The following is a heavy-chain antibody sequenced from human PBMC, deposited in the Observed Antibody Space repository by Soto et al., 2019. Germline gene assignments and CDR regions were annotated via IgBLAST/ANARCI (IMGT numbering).Heavy chain of an antibody. Sequence: VQLVQSETEVRKPGSSVKLSCKTSGDSFNNYAISWVRQAPGQGLEWMGGIIPIMDLVKYAEKFQDRVSIRATAAEGIGYFEVPSLRSEHKATYYCATAAESAHARRLDVWGRGTTVSVSS. V-gene: IGHV1-69*01. CDR2: IIPIMDLV. J-gene: IGHJ6*02. CDR1: GDSFNNYA. D-gene: IGHD3-16*01. CDR3: ATAAESAHARRLDV.